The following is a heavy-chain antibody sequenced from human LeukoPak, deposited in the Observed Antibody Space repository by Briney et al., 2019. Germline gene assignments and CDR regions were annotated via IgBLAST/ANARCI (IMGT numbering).Heavy chain of an antibody. D-gene: IGHD6-19*01. CDR1: GFTFSSYA. J-gene: IGHJ4*02. CDR2: ISGSGGST. V-gene: IGHV3-23*01. CDR3: AKVMSVAGNYYFDY. Sequence: GGSLRLSCAASGFTFSSYAMSWVRQAPGKGLEWVSAISGSGGSTYCADSVKGRFTISRDNSKNTLYLQMNSLRAEDTAVYYCAKVMSVAGNYYFDYWGQGTLVTVSS.